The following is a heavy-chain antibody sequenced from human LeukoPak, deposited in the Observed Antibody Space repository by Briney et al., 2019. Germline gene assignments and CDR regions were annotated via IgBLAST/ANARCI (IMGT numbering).Heavy chain of an antibody. J-gene: IGHJ4*02. V-gene: IGHV1-2*02. CDR1: GYTFTGYY. Sequence: EASVKVSCKASGYTFTGYYMHWVRQAPGQGLEWMGWINPNSGGTNYAQKFQGRVTMTRDTPISTAYMELSRLRSDDTAVYYCAREVSYYDSSGYYYAYFDYWGQGTLVTVSS. CDR3: AREVSYYDSSGYYYAYFDY. CDR2: INPNSGGT. D-gene: IGHD3-22*01.